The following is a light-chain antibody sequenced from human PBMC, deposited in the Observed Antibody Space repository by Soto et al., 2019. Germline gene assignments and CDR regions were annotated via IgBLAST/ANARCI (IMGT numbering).Light chain of an antibody. Sequence: EIVLTQSPDTVSLSPGETATLSCRASQSVSCNYLAWYQQKPGQAPRLLIYGASSRATGIPDRFSGSGSGTDFTLTISRLEPEDFAVFYCQQYDNSITFGQGTRLEI. CDR3: QQYDNSIT. CDR2: GAS. J-gene: IGKJ5*01. V-gene: IGKV3-20*01. CDR1: QSVSCNY.